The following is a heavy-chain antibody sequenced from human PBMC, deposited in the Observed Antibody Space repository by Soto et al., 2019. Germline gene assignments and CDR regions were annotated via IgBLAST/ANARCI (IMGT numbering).Heavy chain of an antibody. J-gene: IGHJ4*02. Sequence: HEHLVQSGAEVKRPGASLKVSCTASGYSFTGYYIHWVRQAPGQGLEWMGWINPDSGATNYAQNFQGRVTLTSHTSINTASIDLTSLTSDDTAVYYCARGYYGTGGYPFPYFDYGGQGSLVIVSS. V-gene: IGHV1-2*02. CDR1: GYSFTGYY. D-gene: IGHD3-22*01. CDR3: ARGYYGTGGYPFPYFDY. CDR2: INPDSGAT.